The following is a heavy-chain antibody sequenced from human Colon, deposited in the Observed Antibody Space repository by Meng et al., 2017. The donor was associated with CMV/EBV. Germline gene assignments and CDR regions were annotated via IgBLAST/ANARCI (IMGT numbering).Heavy chain of an antibody. CDR3: ARDKGVRTFDT. CDR1: GIPFSSSG. Sequence: VELVEPGGGVVQPGESLRLVCAASGIPFSSSGMHWVRQAPGKGLEWVALIRHDGSNEYYAESVRGRFTISRDNSKNTVYLQMNSLRSEDTAVYYCARDKGVRTFDTWGQGILVTVSS. CDR2: IRHDGSNE. V-gene: IGHV3-30*02. D-gene: IGHD2-21*01. J-gene: IGHJ4*02.